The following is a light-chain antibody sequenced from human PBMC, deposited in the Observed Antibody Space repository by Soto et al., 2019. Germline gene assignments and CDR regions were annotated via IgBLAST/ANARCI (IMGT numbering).Light chain of an antibody. Sequence: QSALTQPASMSGSPGQSITISCTGTSSDVGGYNYVSWYQHHPGKATKLLIYDVSNRPSGVSNRFSGSKSDNTASLTISGLQPEDEADYYCSSYTTSNTRQIVFGTGTKVTVL. V-gene: IGLV2-14*03. CDR3: SSYTTSNTRQIV. CDR1: SSDVGGYNY. J-gene: IGLJ1*01. CDR2: DVS.